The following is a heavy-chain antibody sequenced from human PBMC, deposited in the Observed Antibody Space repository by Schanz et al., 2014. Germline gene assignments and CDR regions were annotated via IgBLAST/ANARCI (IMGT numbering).Heavy chain of an antibody. CDR1: GFTFSSYA. J-gene: IGHJ4*02. CDR2: IKEDGSVK. V-gene: IGHV3-7*01. Sequence: EVQLVESGGGVVQPGRSLRLSCAASGFTFSSYALHWVRQAPGKGLEWVANIKEDGSVKDYVDSVKGRFTISRDNAKNSLFLQMNSLRAEDTAVYYCAKDAENTAMITDYFDYWGQGTLVTVSS. CDR3: AKDAENTAMITDYFDY. D-gene: IGHD5-18*01.